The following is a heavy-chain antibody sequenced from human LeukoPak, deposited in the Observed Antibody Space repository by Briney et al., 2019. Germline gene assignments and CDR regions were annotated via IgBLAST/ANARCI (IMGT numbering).Heavy chain of an antibody. J-gene: IGHJ5*02. CDR1: GGSISSGGYY. V-gene: IGHV4-31*03. CDR3: AREQAMGLNWFDP. Sequence: PPETLSLTCTVSGGSISSGGYYWSWIRQHPGKGLEWIGYIYYSGSTYYNPSLKSRVTISVDTSKNQFSLKLSSVTAADTAVYYCAREQAMGLNWFDPWGQGTLVTVSS. D-gene: IGHD5-18*01. CDR2: IYYSGST.